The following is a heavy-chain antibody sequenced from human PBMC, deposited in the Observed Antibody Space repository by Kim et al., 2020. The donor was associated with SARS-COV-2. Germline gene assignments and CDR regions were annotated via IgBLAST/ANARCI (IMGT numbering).Heavy chain of an antibody. CDR2: ISGSGGST. Sequence: GGSLRLSCAASGFTFSSYAMSWVRQAPGKGLEWVSAISGSGGSTYYADSVKGRFTISRDNSKNTLYLQMNSLRAEDTAVYYCAKDFEYSSSWYSDYWGQGTLVTVSS. CDR3: AKDFEYSSSWYSDY. D-gene: IGHD6-13*01. J-gene: IGHJ4*02. V-gene: IGHV3-23*01. CDR1: GFTFSSYA.